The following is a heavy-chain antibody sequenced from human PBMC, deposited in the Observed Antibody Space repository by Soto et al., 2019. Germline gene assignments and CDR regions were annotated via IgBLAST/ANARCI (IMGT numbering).Heavy chain of an antibody. CDR2: IYPGDSDT. CDR3: ARLEWTDGLLWFGRTQAYYFDY. J-gene: IGHJ4*02. CDR1: GYSFTSYW. D-gene: IGHD3-10*01. V-gene: IGHV5-51*01. Sequence: GESLKISCKGSGYSFTSYWIGWVRQMPGKGLEWMGIIYPGDSDTRYSPSFQGQVTISADKSISTAYLQWSSLKASDTAMYYCARLEWTDGLLWFGRTQAYYFDYWGQGTLVTVSS.